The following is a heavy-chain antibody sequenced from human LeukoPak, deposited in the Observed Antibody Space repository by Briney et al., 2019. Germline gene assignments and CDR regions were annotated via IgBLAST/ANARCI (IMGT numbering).Heavy chain of an antibody. Sequence: TGGSLRLSRAATGFTFSTYGMHWVRQAPGKGLEWVAVIWSDGNNKFYADSVKGRFTFSRDNSRNTLSLQMNSLRAEDTAVYYCVKERGPFDAFDIWGQGTMVTVSS. CDR3: VKERGPFDAFDI. CDR1: GFTFSTYG. J-gene: IGHJ3*02. V-gene: IGHV3-33*06. CDR2: IWSDGNNK.